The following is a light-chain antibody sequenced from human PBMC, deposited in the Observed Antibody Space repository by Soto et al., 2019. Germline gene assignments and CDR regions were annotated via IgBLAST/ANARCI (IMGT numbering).Light chain of an antibody. CDR1: QRVSTSY. V-gene: IGKV3-20*01. CDR3: HQYGASPFT. Sequence: EIVLTQSPGTLSLSPGEGATLSCGASQRVSTSYFAWYQQKPGQAPRLLIYATSNRATDIPDRFSGSGSGTDFSLTISSLEPEDCAVYYCHQYGASPFTFGGGTTVEIK. J-gene: IGKJ4*01. CDR2: ATS.